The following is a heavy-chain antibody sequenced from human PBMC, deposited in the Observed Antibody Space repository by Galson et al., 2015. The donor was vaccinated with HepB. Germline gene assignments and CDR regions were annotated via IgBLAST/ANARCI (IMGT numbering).Heavy chain of an antibody. Sequence: SVKVSCKASGYTFTSYDINWVRQATGQGLEWMGWMNPNSGNTGYAQKFQGRVTMTRNTSISTAYMELSSLRSEDTAVYYCAVGGRDYGDYYFDYWGQGTLVTVSS. CDR3: AVGGRDYGDYYFDY. D-gene: IGHD4-17*01. CDR2: MNPNSGNT. CDR1: GYTFTSYD. V-gene: IGHV1-8*01. J-gene: IGHJ4*02.